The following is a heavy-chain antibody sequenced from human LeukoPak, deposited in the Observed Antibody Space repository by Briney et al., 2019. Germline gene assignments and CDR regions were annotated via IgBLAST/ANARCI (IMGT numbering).Heavy chain of an antibody. CDR2: IYYSGST. V-gene: IGHV4-59*01. Sequence: ASETLSLTCTVSGGSISSYYWSWIRQPPGKGLEWIGYIYYSGSTNYNPSLKSRVTISVDTSKNQFSLKLSSVTAVDTAVYYCARDAGVVPYYFDYWGQGTLVTVSS. CDR1: GGSISSYY. CDR3: ARDAGVVPYYFDY. D-gene: IGHD3-3*01. J-gene: IGHJ4*02.